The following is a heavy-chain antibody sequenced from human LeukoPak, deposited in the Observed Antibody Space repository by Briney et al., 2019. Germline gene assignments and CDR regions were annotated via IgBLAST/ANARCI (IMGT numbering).Heavy chain of an antibody. D-gene: IGHD6-19*01. J-gene: IGHJ6*02. CDR3: ARGPFGSGFYGLDV. V-gene: IGHV1-3*01. CDR1: GYTFTTYA. CDR2: INGDNGNT. Sequence: ASVKVSCKASGYTFTTYAMHWVRQAPGRRLEWMGWINGDNGNTKFSQNFRGRVTITRDTSAGTAYMELSSLRSEDTAVYYCARGPFGSGFYGLDVWGQGTTVIVSS.